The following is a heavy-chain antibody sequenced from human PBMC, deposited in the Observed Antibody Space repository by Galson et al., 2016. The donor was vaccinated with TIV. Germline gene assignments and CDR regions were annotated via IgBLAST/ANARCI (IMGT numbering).Heavy chain of an antibody. J-gene: IGHJ4*02. V-gene: IGHV4-39*01. Sequence: LTCTVSGGSISNSNYYWGWIRQPPGKGLEWIANIYYSGITYYDASLKSRVTISVDTSKNQFSLKLNSVIAADTAVYYCARLWYGEYIDYWGQGTRVTVSS. CDR2: IYYSGIT. D-gene: IGHD3-10*01. CDR1: GGSISNSNYY. CDR3: ARLWYGEYIDY.